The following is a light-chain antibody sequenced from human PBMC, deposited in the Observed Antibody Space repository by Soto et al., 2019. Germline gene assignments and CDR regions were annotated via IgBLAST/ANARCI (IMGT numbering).Light chain of an antibody. Sequence: QLVLTQSPSASASLGASVKLTCTLSSGHSNYAIAWHQQQPEKGPRYLMKLNRDGSHSKGDGIPNRFSGSSSAAERYLTISSLQSEDEAGYYCQTWGTGIVRFGGGTKLTVL. CDR1: SGHSNYA. J-gene: IGLJ2*01. V-gene: IGLV4-69*01. CDR3: QTWGTGIVR. CDR2: LNRDGSH.